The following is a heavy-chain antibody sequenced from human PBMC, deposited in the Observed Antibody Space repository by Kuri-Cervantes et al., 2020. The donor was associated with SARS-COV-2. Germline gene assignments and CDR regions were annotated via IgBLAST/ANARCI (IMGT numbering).Heavy chain of an antibody. J-gene: IGHJ4*02. CDR2: ISSSSSYT. CDR1: GFTFGDYA. D-gene: IGHD2-2*02. V-gene: IGHV3-11*05. CDR3: AREGEVIVVVPAAIPAGFDY. Sequence: GESLKISCTASGFTFGDYAMSWFRQAPGKGLEWVSYISSSSSYTNYADSVKGRFTISRDNAKNSLYLQMNSLRAEDTAVYYCAREGEVIVVVPAAIPAGFDYWGQGTLVTVSS.